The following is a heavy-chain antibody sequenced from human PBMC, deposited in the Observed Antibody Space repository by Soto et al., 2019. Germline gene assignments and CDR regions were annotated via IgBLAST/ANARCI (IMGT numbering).Heavy chain of an antibody. V-gene: IGHV3-48*01. CDR1: GFTFSSYS. Sequence: GGSLRLSCAASGFTFSSYSMNWVRQAPGKGLEWVSYISSSSSTIYYADSVKGRFTISRDNAKNSLYLQMNSLRAEDTAVYYCARDLDLGSAVTTCFDYWGQGTLVTVSS. CDR3: ARDLDLGSAVTTCFDY. D-gene: IGHD4-17*01. J-gene: IGHJ4*02. CDR2: ISSSSSTI.